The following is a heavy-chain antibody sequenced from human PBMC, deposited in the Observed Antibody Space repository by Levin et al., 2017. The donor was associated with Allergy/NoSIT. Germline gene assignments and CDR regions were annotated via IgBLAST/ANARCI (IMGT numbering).Heavy chain of an antibody. CDR3: ARAGIFAEAPAAVF. CDR2: VNPNGGST. J-gene: IGHJ4*02. Sequence: GESLKISCKASGYTFTNYYIHWVRQAPGQGLEWMGIVNPNGGSTTYTQKFQGRVTMTRDTSTATVYMELSSLRSEDTAVYFCARAGIFAEAPAAVFWGQGTLVTVSS. CDR1: GYTFTNYY. V-gene: IGHV1-46*01. D-gene: IGHD3-3*02.